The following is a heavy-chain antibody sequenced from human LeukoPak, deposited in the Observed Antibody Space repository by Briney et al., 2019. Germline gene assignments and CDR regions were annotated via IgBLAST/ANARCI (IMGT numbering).Heavy chain of an antibody. D-gene: IGHD3-10*02. CDR2: ISSSGSAI. CDR1: GFTFSTYE. CDR3: ARNVYNFDY. J-gene: IGHJ4*02. Sequence: GGSLRLSCAASGFTFSTYEMNWVRQAPGKGLEWVSYISSSGSAIYYADSVQGRFTISRDNAQNSLYLQMSSLRAEDTAVYYCARNVYNFDYWGQGTLVTVSS. V-gene: IGHV3-48*03.